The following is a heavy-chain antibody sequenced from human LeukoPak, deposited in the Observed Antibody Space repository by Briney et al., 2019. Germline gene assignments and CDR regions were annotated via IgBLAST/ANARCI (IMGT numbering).Heavy chain of an antibody. V-gene: IGHV3-23*01. J-gene: IGHJ4*02. D-gene: IGHD2-8*02. CDR2: ISGSGSNT. CDR3: AKAITALVLTTWDS. Sequence: AGGSLRLSCAASGFTFYTYGMNWIRQAPGKGLEWVSTISGSGSNTYYADSVKGGFTIFRDNSRNILYLQMNSLRAEDTAVYYCAKAITALVLTTWDSWGQATLVTVSP. CDR1: GFTFYTYG.